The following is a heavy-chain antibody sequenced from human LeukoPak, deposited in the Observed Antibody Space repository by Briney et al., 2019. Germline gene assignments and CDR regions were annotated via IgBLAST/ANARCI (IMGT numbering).Heavy chain of an antibody. CDR2: IIPIFGTA. Sequence: GASVTVSCKASGYTFPGYYMHWVRQAPGQGLEWMGRIIPIFGTANYAQKFQGRVTITTDESTSTAYMELSSLRSEDTAVYYCARAGYSSSWYGDYYMDVWGKGTTVTVSS. CDR1: GYTFPGYY. J-gene: IGHJ6*03. V-gene: IGHV1-69*05. D-gene: IGHD6-13*01. CDR3: ARAGYSSSWYGDYYMDV.